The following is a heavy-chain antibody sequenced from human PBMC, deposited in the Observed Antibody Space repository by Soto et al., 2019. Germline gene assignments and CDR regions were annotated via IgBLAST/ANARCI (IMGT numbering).Heavy chain of an antibody. Sequence: PSETLSLTCTVSGGSIRSSNYHWGWIRQPPGKGLEWIGSIYYSGSTYYNPSLKSRVTISVDTSKNQFSLKLTSVTAADTAVYYCARRYDIAAAGYYFDYWGQGTLVTVSS. D-gene: IGHD6-13*01. J-gene: IGHJ4*02. V-gene: IGHV4-39*01. CDR3: ARRYDIAAAGYYFDY. CDR1: GGSIRSSNYH. CDR2: IYYSGST.